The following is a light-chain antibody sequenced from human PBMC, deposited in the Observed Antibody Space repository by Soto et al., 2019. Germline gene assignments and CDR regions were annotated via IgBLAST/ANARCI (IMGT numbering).Light chain of an antibody. V-gene: IGKV1-16*02. CDR3: QQYNGYPYT. CDR1: QDIDKY. Sequence: DIQLTQSPSSVSASIGDRVTITCRASQDIDKYLAWFQQRPGKAPKSLIYGVSTLQSGDPSKFSGSGSGTEFTLTINSLQPEDFETYYCQQYNGYPYTVGQGTKLEI. J-gene: IGKJ2*01. CDR2: GVS.